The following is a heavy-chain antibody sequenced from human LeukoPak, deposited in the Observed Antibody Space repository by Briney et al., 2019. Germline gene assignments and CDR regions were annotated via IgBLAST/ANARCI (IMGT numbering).Heavy chain of an antibody. CDR2: ISYSGSA. CDR3: AGSRYHDPSSGYSGGYYYMDV. Sequence: PSETLSLTCTVSDGSISSHYWSWIRQPPGKGPEWIGYISYSGSATYNPSLKSRVTISVETPKNQFSLTLSSVTDADTAVYYCAGSRYHDPSSGYSGGYYYMDVWGKGTTVIVSS. D-gene: IGHD3-3*01. J-gene: IGHJ6*03. CDR1: DGSISSHY. V-gene: IGHV4-59*11.